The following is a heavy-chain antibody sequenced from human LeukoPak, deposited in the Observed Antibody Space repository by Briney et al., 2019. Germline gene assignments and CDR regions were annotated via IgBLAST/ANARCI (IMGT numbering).Heavy chain of an antibody. J-gene: IGHJ5*02. CDR1: GFTFGDYA. CDR3: TKTVRRATWDWFDP. CDR2: IRSKAYGGTT. Sequence: GRSLRPSCTASGFTFGDYAMSWVRQAPGKGLEWVGFIRSKAYGGTTEYAASVKGRFTISRDDSKSIAYLQMNSLKTEDTAVYYCTKTVRRATWDWFDPWGQGTLVTVSS. D-gene: IGHD1-26*01. V-gene: IGHV3-49*04.